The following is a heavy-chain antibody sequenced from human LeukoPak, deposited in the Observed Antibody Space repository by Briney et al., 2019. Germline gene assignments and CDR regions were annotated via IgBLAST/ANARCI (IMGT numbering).Heavy chain of an antibody. CDR2: ISGSGGST. CDR1: GFTFSSYG. J-gene: IGHJ6*03. CDR3: AKDLLGYYDILTGYYTGYYYYMDV. V-gene: IGHV3-23*01. Sequence: PGGSLRLSCAASGFTFSSYGMSWVRQAPGKGLEWVSAISGSGGSTYYADSVKGRFTISRDNSKNTLYLQMNSLRAEDTAVYYCAKDLLGYYDILTGYYTGYYYYMDVWGKGATVTISS. D-gene: IGHD3-9*01.